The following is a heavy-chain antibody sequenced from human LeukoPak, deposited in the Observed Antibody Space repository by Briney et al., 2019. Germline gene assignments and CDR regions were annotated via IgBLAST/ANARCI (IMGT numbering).Heavy chain of an antibody. Sequence: SETLSLTCTVSGGSISSGGYYWSWIRQHPGKGLEWIGYINYSGSTYYNPSLKSRVTISADTSKNQFSLKLSSVTAADTAVYYCARAFRRGGGYFDYWGQGTLVTVSS. CDR3: ARAFRRGGGYFDY. V-gene: IGHV4-31*03. D-gene: IGHD5-12*01. J-gene: IGHJ4*02. CDR2: INYSGST. CDR1: GGSISSGGYY.